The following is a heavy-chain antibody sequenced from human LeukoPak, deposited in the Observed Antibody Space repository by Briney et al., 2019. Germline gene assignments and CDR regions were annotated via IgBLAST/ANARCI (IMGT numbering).Heavy chain of an antibody. Sequence: PSETLSLTCTVSGGSISSGDYYWSWIRQPPGKGLEWIGYIYYSGSTYYNPSLKSRVTISVDTSKNQFSLKLSSVTAADTAVYCCARDFYDSSGYYPLYFDYWGQGTLVTVSS. CDR2: IYYSGST. CDR1: GGSISSGDYY. D-gene: IGHD3-22*01. CDR3: ARDFYDSSGYYPLYFDY. J-gene: IGHJ4*02. V-gene: IGHV4-30-4*01.